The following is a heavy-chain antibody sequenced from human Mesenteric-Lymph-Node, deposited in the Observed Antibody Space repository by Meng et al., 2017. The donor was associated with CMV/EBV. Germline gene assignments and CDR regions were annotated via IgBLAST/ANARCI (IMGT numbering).Heavy chain of an antibody. CDR3: ARSNLPGYVVYSYYFDY. V-gene: IGHV4-59*01. J-gene: IGHJ4*02. CDR1: GGSISGNY. D-gene: IGHD5-12*01. CDR2: IHYSGIT. Sequence: SETLSLTCTVSGGSISGNYWSWIRQPPGKGLEWIAYIHYSGITYYNSSLKSRVTISVDTANNQFSLKLTSVTTADTAVYYCARSNLPGYVVYSYYFDYWGQGTLVTVSS.